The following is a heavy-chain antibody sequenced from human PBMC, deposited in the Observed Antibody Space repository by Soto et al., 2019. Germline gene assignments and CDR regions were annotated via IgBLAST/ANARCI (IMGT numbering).Heavy chain of an antibody. D-gene: IGHD4-4*01. V-gene: IGHV1-18*04. Sequence: QVQLVQSGAEVKKPGASVKVSCKASGYTFTSYGISWVRQAPGQGLEWMGWISVYNGNTNYAQKLQGRVTMTTDTPTGTDCMERRSLRGDDTAVYCGERQGVATVTPFDCYSYGMDVWGQGTTGPVPS. CDR2: ISVYNGNT. J-gene: IGHJ6*02. CDR3: ERQGVATVTPFDCYSYGMDV. CDR1: GYTFTSYG.